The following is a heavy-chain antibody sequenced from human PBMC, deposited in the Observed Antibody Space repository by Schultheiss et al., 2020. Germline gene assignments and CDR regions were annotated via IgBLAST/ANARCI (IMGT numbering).Heavy chain of an antibody. CDR2: LSGGGISA. J-gene: IGHJ4*02. D-gene: IGHD3-3*02. V-gene: IGHV3-23*01. Sequence: GESLRLSCAASGFTFSIYAMTWVRQAPGKGLEWVSTLSGGGISAFYADSVKGRFTISSDTSKSTLFLLMNSLRAEDTAVYYCAKLAPSDYWGQGTLVTGSS. CDR1: GFTFSIYA. CDR3: AKLAPSDY.